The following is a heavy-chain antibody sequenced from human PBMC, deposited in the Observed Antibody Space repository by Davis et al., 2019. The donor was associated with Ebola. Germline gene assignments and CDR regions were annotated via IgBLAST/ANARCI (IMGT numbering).Heavy chain of an antibody. Sequence: PGGSLRLSCAASGFTFSDYYMSWIRQAPGKGLEWVSYISSSGSTIYYADSVKGRFTISRDNAKNSLYLQMNSLRAEDTAVYYCAKDFIAAAGNAFDIWGQGTMVTVSS. D-gene: IGHD6-13*01. CDR2: ISSSGSTI. CDR3: AKDFIAAAGNAFDI. CDR1: GFTFSDYY. V-gene: IGHV3-11*04. J-gene: IGHJ3*02.